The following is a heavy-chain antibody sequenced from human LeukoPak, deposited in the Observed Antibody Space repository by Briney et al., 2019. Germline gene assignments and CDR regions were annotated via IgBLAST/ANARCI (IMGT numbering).Heavy chain of an antibody. Sequence: GASVKVSCKASGYTFTGYYMHWVRQAPGQGLEWMGWIYPNSGGTNYAQKFQGRVTMTRDTSISTAFMELSSLRSDDTAVYYCARGTPYSYYMDVWGKGTTVTVSS. J-gene: IGHJ6*03. CDR2: IYPNSGGT. CDR3: ARGTPYSYYMDV. CDR1: GYTFTGYY. V-gene: IGHV1-2*02.